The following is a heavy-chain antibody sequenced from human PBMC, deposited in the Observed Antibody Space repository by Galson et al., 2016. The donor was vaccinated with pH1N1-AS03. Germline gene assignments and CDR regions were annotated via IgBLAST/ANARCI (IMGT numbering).Heavy chain of an antibody. Sequence: SVKVSCKASGYTFRTYGISWVRQAPGQGLEWMAWITPYNDNTNYGQKFEARITLTTDTATTTVYMELRKLRSDDTALYFCARDVGESGWLDPWGQGTLVTVSS. CDR1: GYTFRTYG. J-gene: IGHJ5*02. CDR2: ITPYNDNT. V-gene: IGHV1-18*01. CDR3: ARDVGESGWLDP.